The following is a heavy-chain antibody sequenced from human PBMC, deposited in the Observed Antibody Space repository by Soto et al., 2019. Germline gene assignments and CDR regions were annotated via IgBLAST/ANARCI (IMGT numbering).Heavy chain of an antibody. CDR1: GYTFIAYY. Sequence: QVQLVQSGAEVENPGASVSVSCRASGYTFIAYYMHWVRQAPGHGLGWMGWINTRNGATKYAQKFQDRVTMTRDASISTAYMQLTRLTSDDTAVYYCARGTGSSWFDPWGQGTLVAVSS. CDR3: ARGTGSSWFDP. CDR2: INTRNGAT. D-gene: IGHD3-10*01. V-gene: IGHV1-2*02. J-gene: IGHJ5*02.